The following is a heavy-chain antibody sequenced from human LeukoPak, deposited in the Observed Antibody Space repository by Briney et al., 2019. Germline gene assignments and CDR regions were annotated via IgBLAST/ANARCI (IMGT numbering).Heavy chain of an antibody. J-gene: IGHJ1*01. D-gene: IGHD2-2*01. CDR3: AAPYCSSTSCLEYFQH. Sequence: ASVKVSCKASGYTFTGYYMHWVRQAPGQGLEWMGWINPNSGGTNYAQKSQGRVTMTRDTSISTAYMELSRLRSDDTAVYYCAAPYCSSTSCLEYFQHWGQGTLVTVPS. CDR2: INPNSGGT. V-gene: IGHV1-2*02. CDR1: GYTFTGYY.